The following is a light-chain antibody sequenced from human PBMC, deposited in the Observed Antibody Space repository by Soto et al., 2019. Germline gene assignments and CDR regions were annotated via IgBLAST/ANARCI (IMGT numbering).Light chain of an antibody. CDR2: GAF. CDR1: QSVSSTY. Sequence: DIGLTQSPDPLSLSPGERATRSCRASQSVSSTYLAWYQHKPGQAPRLIIYGAFSRATGIPDRFSGSGSGTDFTLTVSRLEPEDFAVYYCHQYGSSPWTFGQGTKVDI. V-gene: IGKV3-20*01. CDR3: HQYGSSPWT. J-gene: IGKJ1*01.